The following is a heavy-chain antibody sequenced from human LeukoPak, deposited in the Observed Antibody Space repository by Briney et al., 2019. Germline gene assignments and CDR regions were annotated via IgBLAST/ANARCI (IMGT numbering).Heavy chain of an antibody. CDR3: ARAASGAARYRAFDI. CDR1: GYTFTSYG. V-gene: IGHV1-18*01. J-gene: IGHJ3*02. Sequence: GASVKVSCKASGYTFTSYGISWVRQAPGQGLEWMGWISGYNGNRNYAQNLQGRVTMTTDTSTSIAYMEVGSLRSDDTAVYYCARAASGAARYRAFDIWGQGTMVTVSS. CDR2: ISGYNGNR. D-gene: IGHD3-10*01.